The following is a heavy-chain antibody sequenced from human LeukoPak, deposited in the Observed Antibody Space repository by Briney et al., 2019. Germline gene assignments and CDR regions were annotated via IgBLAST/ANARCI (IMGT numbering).Heavy chain of an antibody. CDR1: GFTFSSPA. J-gene: IGHJ4*02. D-gene: IGHD6-13*01. V-gene: IGHV3-23*01. CDR3: AKGRSSSSWSIDY. Sequence: GGSLRLSCAASGFTFSSPAMSWVRQAPGKGLEWVSSITPSGDGTYYAASVKGRFTISRDNSKNTLYLQMNSLRAEDTAVYYCAKGRSSSSWSIDYWGQGTLVTVSS. CDR2: ITPSGDGT.